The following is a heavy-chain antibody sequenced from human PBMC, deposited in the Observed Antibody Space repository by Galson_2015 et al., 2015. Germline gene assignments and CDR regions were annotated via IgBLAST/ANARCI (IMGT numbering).Heavy chain of an antibody. D-gene: IGHD6-19*01. Sequence: PGKGLEWIGNIYYSGSTHYNPSLKSRVTISVDTSKNQFSLKLSSVTAADTAVYYCVRGPGIAVAGTNSYYFDYWGQGTLVTVSS. J-gene: IGHJ4*02. CDR2: IYYSGST. V-gene: IGHV4-59*01. CDR3: VRGPGIAVAGTNSYYFDY.